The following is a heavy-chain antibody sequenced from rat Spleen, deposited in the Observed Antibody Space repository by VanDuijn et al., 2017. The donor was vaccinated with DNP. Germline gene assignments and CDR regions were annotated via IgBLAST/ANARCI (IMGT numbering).Heavy chain of an antibody. V-gene: IGHV5-46*01. Sequence: EVQLVESGGGLVQPGGSMKLSCAASGFTFSDFPMAWVRQTPTKGLEWFATISTNGGSTYYPDSVKGRFTISRDNAKNTLNLQMTSLRSEDTATYYCARDGDYGRGLNWFAYWGQGTLVTVSS. J-gene: IGHJ3*01. CDR2: ISTNGGST. D-gene: IGHD1-3*01. CDR1: GFTFSDFP. CDR3: ARDGDYGRGLNWFAY.